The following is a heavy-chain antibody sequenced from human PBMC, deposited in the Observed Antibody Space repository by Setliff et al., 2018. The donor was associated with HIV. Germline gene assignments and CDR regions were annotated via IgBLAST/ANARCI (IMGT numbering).Heavy chain of an antibody. Sequence: SETLSLTCTVSGGSISSYYWSWIRQPPGKGLEWIGYNYYSGSTNYNPSLKSRVTISVDTSKNQFSLKLSSVIAADTAVYYCARIFGDQGYYYGMDVWGQGTTVTVSS. V-gene: IGHV4-59*01. D-gene: IGHD3-3*01. CDR3: ARIFGDQGYYYGMDV. CDR2: NYYSGST. CDR1: GGSISSYY. J-gene: IGHJ6*02.